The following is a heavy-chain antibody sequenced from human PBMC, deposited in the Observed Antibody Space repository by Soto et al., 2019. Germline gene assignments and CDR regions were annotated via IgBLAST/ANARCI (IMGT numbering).Heavy chain of an antibody. CDR1: GYTFSRYG. D-gene: IGHD2-15*01. J-gene: IGHJ4*02. Sequence: QVQLVQSGAEVKKPGASVRVSCKASGYTFSRYGISWVRQAPGQGLEWMGWISGFNGNTKESEKLQGRVTLTTDTAANTAHMELRGLRSDDTAVYYCARASANSAPCSFDNWGQGTLVTVSS. CDR2: ISGFNGNT. V-gene: IGHV1-18*01. CDR3: ARASANSAPCSFDN.